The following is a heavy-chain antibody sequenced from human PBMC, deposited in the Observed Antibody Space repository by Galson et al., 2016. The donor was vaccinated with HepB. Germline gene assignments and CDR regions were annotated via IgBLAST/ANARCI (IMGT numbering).Heavy chain of an antibody. CDR2: ISAYNGET. CDR3: ARWDGGGGGYCYIYDY. V-gene: IGHV1-18*01. CDR1: GYIFTNYG. Sequence: SVKVSCKASGYIFTNYGIGWVRQAPGQGLEWMGWISAYNGETDSAQKFQGRITMTTDASTGTAYMELRTLRSDDTAVDYCARWDGGGGGYCYIYDYWGQGTLFTVSS. J-gene: IGHJ4*02. D-gene: IGHD2-21*02.